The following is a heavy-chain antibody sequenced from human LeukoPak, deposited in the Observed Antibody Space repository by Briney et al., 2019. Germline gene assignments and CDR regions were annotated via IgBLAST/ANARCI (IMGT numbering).Heavy chain of an antibody. Sequence: SETLSLTCTVSGAPLRTYYWDWIRQAPGKGLEWIGCISDSGTTYYNPSLKSRVTISLDTSKNHFPLKLTSVTAADTAVYFCTKGYYEPFDYWGQGMMVTVSS. CDR2: ISDSGTT. J-gene: IGHJ4*02. CDR1: GAPLRTYY. D-gene: IGHD3-22*01. CDR3: TKGYYEPFDY. V-gene: IGHV4-59*01.